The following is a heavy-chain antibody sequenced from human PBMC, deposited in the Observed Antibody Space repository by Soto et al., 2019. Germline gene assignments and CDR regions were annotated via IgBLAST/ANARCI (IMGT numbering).Heavy chain of an antibody. Sequence: SETLSLTCTVSGGSISSYYWSWIRQPPGKGLEWIGYIYYSGSTNYNPSLKSRVTISVDTSKNQFSLKLSSVTAADTAVYYCARHARAFYYYDSSGSHPGWFAPSGEGTLVTVSS. J-gene: IGHJ5*02. CDR3: ARHARAFYYYDSSGSHPGWFAP. V-gene: IGHV4-59*01. CDR1: GGSISSYY. CDR2: IYYSGST. D-gene: IGHD3-22*01.